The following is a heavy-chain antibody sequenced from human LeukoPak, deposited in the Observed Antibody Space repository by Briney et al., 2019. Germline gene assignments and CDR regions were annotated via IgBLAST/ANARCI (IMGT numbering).Heavy chain of an antibody. D-gene: IGHD6-25*01. CDR2: IYTRGST. CDR3: VRDSPFWQRQYYFDT. J-gene: IGHJ4*02. CDR1: GGSFNTYY. Sequence: SEALSRTCNVSGGSFNTYYWTWIRQPAGRGLEWIGHIYTRGSTTYNPSLKSRVTMSVDTSKNQFSLKLTSVTAADTAVYFCVRDSPFWQRQYYFDTWGQGIQVTVSS. V-gene: IGHV4-4*07.